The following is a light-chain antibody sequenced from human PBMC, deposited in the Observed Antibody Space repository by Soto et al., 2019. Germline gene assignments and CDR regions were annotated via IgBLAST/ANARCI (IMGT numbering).Light chain of an antibody. CDR2: GAS. CDR3: QQYGSSFWT. CDR1: QSVSSSY. J-gene: IGKJ1*01. Sequence: EIVLTQSPGTLSLSPGERAPLSCRASQSVSSSYLAWYQQKPGQAPRLLIYGASSRATGIPDRFSGSGSGTDFTLTISRLEPEDFAVYYCQQYGSSFWTFGQGTKVDIK. V-gene: IGKV3-20*01.